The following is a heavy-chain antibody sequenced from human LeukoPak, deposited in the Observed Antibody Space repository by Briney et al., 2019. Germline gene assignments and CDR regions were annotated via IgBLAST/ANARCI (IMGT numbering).Heavy chain of an antibody. J-gene: IGHJ4*02. CDR1: GFTFSDYY. Sequence: GGSLRLSCAASGFTFSDYYMSWIRQAPGKGLEWVSYISSSGSTIYYADSVKGRFAISRDNAKNSLYLQMNSLRAEDTAVYYCASSVAGASFDYWGQGTLVTVSS. D-gene: IGHD4-23*01. CDR3: ASSVAGASFDY. CDR2: ISSSGSTI. V-gene: IGHV3-11*04.